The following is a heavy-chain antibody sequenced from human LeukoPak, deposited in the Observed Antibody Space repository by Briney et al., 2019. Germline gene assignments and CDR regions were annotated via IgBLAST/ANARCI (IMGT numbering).Heavy chain of an antibody. Sequence: GESLKISCKASGYTFTGYYMHWVRQAPGQGLEWMGWINPNSGGTNYAQKFQGRVTMTRDTSISTAYMELSRLRSDDTAVYYCAREGGGYCSSTSCEFDPWGQGTLVTVSS. V-gene: IGHV1-2*02. CDR1: GYTFTGYY. D-gene: IGHD2-2*01. J-gene: IGHJ5*02. CDR2: INPNSGGT. CDR3: AREGGGYCSSTSCEFDP.